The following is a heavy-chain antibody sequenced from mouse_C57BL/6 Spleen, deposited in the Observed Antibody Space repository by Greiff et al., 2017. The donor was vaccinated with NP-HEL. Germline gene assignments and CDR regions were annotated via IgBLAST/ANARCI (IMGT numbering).Heavy chain of an antibody. CDR3: ARCGDYYGSSPFAY. J-gene: IGHJ3*01. CDR2: IYPGDGDT. D-gene: IGHD1-1*01. CDR1: GYAFSSYW. V-gene: IGHV1-80*01. Sequence: QVQLKESGAELVKPGASVKISCKASGYAFSSYWMNWVKQRPGKGLEWIGQIYPGDGDTNYNGKFKGKATLTADKSSSTAYMQLSSLTSEDSAVYFCARCGDYYGSSPFAYWGQGTLVTVSA.